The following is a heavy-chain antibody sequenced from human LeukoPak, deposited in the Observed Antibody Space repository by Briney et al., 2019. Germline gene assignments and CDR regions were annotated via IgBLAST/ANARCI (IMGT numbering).Heavy chain of an antibody. Sequence: GGSLRLSCAASGFTFSNAWMSWVRQAPGKGLEWVGRIKRKTDGGTTDYAAPVKGRFTISRDDSRNTLYLQMNSLKTEDTAVYYCTTDIFGGDYAFRVRNDYWGQGTLVTVSS. CDR1: GFTFSNAW. D-gene: IGHD4-17*01. CDR2: IKRKTDGGTT. V-gene: IGHV3-15*01. CDR3: TTDIFGGDYAFRVRNDY. J-gene: IGHJ4*02.